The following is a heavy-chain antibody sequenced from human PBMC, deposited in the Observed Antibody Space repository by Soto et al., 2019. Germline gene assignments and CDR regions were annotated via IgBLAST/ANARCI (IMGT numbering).Heavy chain of an antibody. J-gene: IGHJ4*02. Sequence: DVQLVESGGGLVQPGRSLRLSCAGSGFTFDDYAMHWVRQVPGKGLEWVSGISWNSGGIGFADSVKGRFTISRDNAKNSLYLQMNSLRPEDTAFYYCVKSWGVFGSASFFDHWGKGTLVTVSS. V-gene: IGHV3-9*01. D-gene: IGHD3-16*01. CDR1: GFTFDDYA. CDR2: ISWNSGGI. CDR3: VKSWGVFGSASFFDH.